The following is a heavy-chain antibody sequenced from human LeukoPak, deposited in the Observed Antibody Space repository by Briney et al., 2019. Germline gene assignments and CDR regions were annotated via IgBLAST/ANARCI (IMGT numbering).Heavy chain of an antibody. Sequence: GSLRLSCAASGFTFSSYWMSWVRQAPGKGLEWVANIKQDGSEKYYVDSVKGRFTISRDNAKNSLYLQMNSLRAEDTAVYYCARDNGYYDFWSGYDRYFDYWGQGTLVTVSS. J-gene: IGHJ4*02. CDR3: ARDNGYYDFWSGYDRYFDY. CDR1: GFTFSSYW. D-gene: IGHD3-3*01. CDR2: IKQDGSEK. V-gene: IGHV3-7*05.